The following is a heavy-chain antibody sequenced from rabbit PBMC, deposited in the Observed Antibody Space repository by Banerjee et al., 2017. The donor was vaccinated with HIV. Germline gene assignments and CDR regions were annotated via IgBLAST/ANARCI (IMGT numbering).Heavy chain of an antibody. CDR1: GFSFSSNYW. CDR2: IYAGSSGVT. D-gene: IGHD6-1*01. CDR3: AREGYIYGYIPYESL. J-gene: IGHJ4*01. V-gene: IGHV1S45*01. Sequence: QEQLVESGGGLVQPEGSLTLTCTASGFSFSSNYWMCWVRQAPGKGLEWIGCIYAGSSGVTAYASWAKGRFTISKTSSTTVTLQMTSLTAADTATYFCAREGYIYGYIPYESLWGPGILVTVS.